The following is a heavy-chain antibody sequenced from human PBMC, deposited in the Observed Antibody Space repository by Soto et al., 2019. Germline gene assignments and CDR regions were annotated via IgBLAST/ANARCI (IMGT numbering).Heavy chain of an antibody. V-gene: IGHV1-24*01. Sequence: GASVKVSCKVSGYTLTELSMHWVRQAPGKGLEWMGGFDPEDGETIYAQKFQGRVTMTEDTSTDTAYMELSSLRSEDTAVYYCATAIHCTNGVCFDYWGQGTLVTVSS. J-gene: IGHJ4*02. CDR1: GYTLTELS. CDR2: FDPEDGET. D-gene: IGHD2-8*01. CDR3: ATAIHCTNGVCFDY.